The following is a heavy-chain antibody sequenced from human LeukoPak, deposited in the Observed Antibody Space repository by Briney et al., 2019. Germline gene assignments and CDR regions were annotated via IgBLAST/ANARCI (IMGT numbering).Heavy chain of an antibody. Sequence: SETLSLTCTVSGNSFGDYYWSWIRQPAGKGLEWIGRIYTSGSTTYNPSLKSRVTMSVDTSKSQFSLNLMSVTAADTAVYYCARDIGEWLISYFDYWGQGTLVTVSS. CDR3: ARDIGEWLISYFDY. CDR2: IYTSGST. V-gene: IGHV4-4*07. CDR1: GNSFGDYY. D-gene: IGHD3-3*01. J-gene: IGHJ4*02.